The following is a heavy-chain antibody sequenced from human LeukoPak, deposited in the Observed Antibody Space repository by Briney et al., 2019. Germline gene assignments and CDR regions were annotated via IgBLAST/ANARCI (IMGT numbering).Heavy chain of an antibody. J-gene: IGHJ4*02. D-gene: IGHD3-22*01. CDR3: AKTHGYFDQ. CDR1: GFPFSSYG. CDR2: ISGSGETT. Sequence: PGGSLRLSCAASGFPFSSYGMTWLRQTPAKGLEWVSAISGSGETTYYSDSVKGRFIISRDNSKNTLFLQMNSLRVEDAAMYYCAKTHGYFDQWGQGTLVAVSS. V-gene: IGHV3-23*01.